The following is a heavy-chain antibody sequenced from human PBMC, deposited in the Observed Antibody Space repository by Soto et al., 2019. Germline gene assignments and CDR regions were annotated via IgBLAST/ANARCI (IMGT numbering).Heavy chain of an antibody. CDR3: ASSDSDDHLSVY. CDR2: INPSGGST. V-gene: IGHV1-46*03. Sequence: ASVKVSCKASGYTFTSYYMHWVRQAPGQGLEWMGIINPSGGSTSYAQKFQGRVTMTRDTSTSTVYMELSSLRSEDTAVYFCASSDSDDHLSVYWGRGTLVTVSS. CDR1: GYTFTSYY. J-gene: IGHJ4*02. D-gene: IGHD1-26*01.